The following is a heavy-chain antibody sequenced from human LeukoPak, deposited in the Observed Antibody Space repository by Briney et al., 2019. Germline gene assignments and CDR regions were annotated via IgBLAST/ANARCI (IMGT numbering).Heavy chain of an antibody. D-gene: IGHD3-3*01. CDR1: GGSFSGYY. Sequence: PSETLSLTCAVYGGSFSGYYWSWIRQPPGKGLEWIGEINHSGSTNYNPSLKSRVTISVDTSKNQFSLKLSSVTAADTAVYYCAREDSESDFWSGYRGNLFDPWGQGTLVTVSS. V-gene: IGHV4-34*01. J-gene: IGHJ5*02. CDR3: AREDSESDFWSGYRGNLFDP. CDR2: INHSGST.